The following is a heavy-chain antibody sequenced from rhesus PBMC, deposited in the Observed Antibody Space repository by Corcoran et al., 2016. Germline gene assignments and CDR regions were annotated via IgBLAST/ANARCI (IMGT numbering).Heavy chain of an antibody. CDR3: LRDWGAERY. CDR1: GVSIRSTY. J-gene: IGHJ4*01. Sequence: QLQLQESGPGLVKPSENLSLTRVVSGVSIRSTYWSWIRQPPWKGLEWIGRISGGGGNTDYNPFLKSRVTVSADTSKNQFSLKLTSVTAADTAVYYCLRDWGAERYWGQGVLVTVSS. D-gene: IGHD1-14*01. V-gene: IGHV4-173*01. CDR2: ISGGGGNT.